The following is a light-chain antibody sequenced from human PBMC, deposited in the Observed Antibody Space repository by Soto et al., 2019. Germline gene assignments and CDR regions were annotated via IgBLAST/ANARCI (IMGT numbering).Light chain of an antibody. V-gene: IGLV2-14*01. J-gene: IGLJ2*01. Sequence: SALTQPASVSGSPGQSITISCTGTSSDIGGFNYVSWYQQHPGKAPKLLISEVSNRPAGISHRFSGSKSGNTASLTISGLQAEDEGDYYCASYTGGNNLVFGGGTKVTVL. CDR2: EVS. CDR1: SSDIGGFNY. CDR3: ASYTGGNNLV.